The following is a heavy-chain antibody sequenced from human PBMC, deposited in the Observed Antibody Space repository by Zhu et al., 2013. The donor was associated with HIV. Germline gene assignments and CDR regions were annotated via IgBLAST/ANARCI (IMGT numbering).Heavy chain of an antibody. CDR3: ARALSDCSSTSCYELYYYYYYMDV. CDR1: GATFSSYT. Sequence: QVQLVQSGAEMKKPGSSVKVSCKVSGATFSSYTIDWVRQTPGQGLEWMGGSSLLFWYSKLRTEVPGQSHDYRGRITSTAYMELSSLRSEDTAVYYCARALSDCSSTSCYELYYYYYYMDVWGKGTTVAVSS. D-gene: IGHD2-2*01. J-gene: IGHJ6*03. V-gene: IGHV1-69*01. CDR2: SSLLFWYS.